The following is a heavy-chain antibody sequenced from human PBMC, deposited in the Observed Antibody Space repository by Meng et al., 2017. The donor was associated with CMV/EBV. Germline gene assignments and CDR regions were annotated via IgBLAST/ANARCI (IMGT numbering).Heavy chain of an antibody. CDR2: IYYSGST. V-gene: IGHV4-61*01. J-gene: IGHJ6*02. D-gene: IGHD3-3*02. Sequence: GSLRLSCTVSGGSVSSGSYYWSWIRPPPGKGLEWIGYIYYSGSTNYNPSLKSRVTISVDTSKNQFSLKLSSVTAADTAVYYCARPSRIFGVVPLMDVWGQGTTVTVSS. CDR3: ARPSRIFGVVPLMDV. CDR1: GGSVSSGSYY.